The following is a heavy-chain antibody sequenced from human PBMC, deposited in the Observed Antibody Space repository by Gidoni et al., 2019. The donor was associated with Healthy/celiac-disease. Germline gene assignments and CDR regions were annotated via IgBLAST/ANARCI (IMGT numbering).Heavy chain of an antibody. V-gene: IGHV5-51*03. CDR3: ARRALGCSGGSCYRTFDY. CDR2: IYPGDSDT. D-gene: IGHD2-15*01. J-gene: IGHJ4*02. CDR1: GYSFTSYW. Sequence: EVQLVQSGAEVKKPGESLKISCKGSGYSFTSYWIGWVRQMPGKGLEWMGIIYPGDSDTRYSPSFQGQVTISADKSISTAYLQWSSLKASDTAMYYCARRALGCSGGSCYRTFDYWGQGTLVTVSS.